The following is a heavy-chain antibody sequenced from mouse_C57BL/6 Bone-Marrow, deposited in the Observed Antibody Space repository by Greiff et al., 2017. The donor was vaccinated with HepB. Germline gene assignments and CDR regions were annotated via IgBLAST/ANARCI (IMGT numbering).Heavy chain of an antibody. CDR1: GFTFSDYY. J-gene: IGHJ1*03. CDR2: ISNGGGST. Sequence: DVKLQESGGGLVQPGGSLKLSCAASGFTFSDYYMYWVRKTPEKRLEWVAYISNGGGSTYYPDTVKDRFTISRDNAKNTLYLQMSRLKSEDTAMYYCARQVTTVVAPLGFDVWGTGTTVTVSS. CDR3: ARQVTTVVAPLGFDV. D-gene: IGHD1-1*01. V-gene: IGHV5-12*01.